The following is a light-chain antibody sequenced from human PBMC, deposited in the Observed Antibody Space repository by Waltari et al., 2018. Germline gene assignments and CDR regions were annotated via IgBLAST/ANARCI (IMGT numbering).Light chain of an antibody. CDR3: QQANTNTFPPT. J-gene: IGKJ1*01. V-gene: IGKV1-33*01. CDR2: DAF. CDR1: QDISKF. Sequence: DIQMTQSPSSLSASVGDRVTITCQASQDISKFLNWYQQKPGKAPKLLIYDAFHLQIGVPSRFSGSGSGTHFTLTISSLQPEDFATYYCQQANTNTFPPTFGQGTKVEIK.